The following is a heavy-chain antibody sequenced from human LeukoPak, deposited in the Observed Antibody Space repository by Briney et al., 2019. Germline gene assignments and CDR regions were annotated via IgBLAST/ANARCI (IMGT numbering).Heavy chain of an antibody. Sequence: SATLSLTCTASSGSTTNYYWSWIRPPPRGLLEWIGFIYYSGNTNYNPSLKSRVTMSVDTSTNPFSLKLSSVTAADTAVYYCARDSLVHPNRWFDPWGQGTLVIASS. V-gene: IGHV4-59*12. D-gene: IGHD6-13*01. J-gene: IGHJ5*02. CDR3: ARDSLVHPNRWFDP. CDR2: IYYSGNT. CDR1: SGSTTNYY.